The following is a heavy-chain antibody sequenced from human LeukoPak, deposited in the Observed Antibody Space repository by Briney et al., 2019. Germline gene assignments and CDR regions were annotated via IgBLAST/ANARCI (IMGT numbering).Heavy chain of an antibody. CDR2: LYLSGTT. CDR3: AGLVGRYSSGLYYYYFDY. D-gene: IGHD3-22*01. V-gene: IGHV4-4*02. CDR1: GDSINSLDL. J-gene: IGHJ4*02. Sequence: PSETLSLTCTVSGDSINSLDLWSWVRQPPGKGLEWIGELYLSGTTHSNPSVKSRVTISIDKSKNQFFLNLSSVTAADTAVYYCAGLVGRYSSGLYYYYFDYWGQGTLVTVSS.